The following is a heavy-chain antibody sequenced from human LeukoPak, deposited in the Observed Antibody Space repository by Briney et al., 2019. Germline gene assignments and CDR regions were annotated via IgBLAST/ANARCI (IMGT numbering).Heavy chain of an antibody. CDR3: ARGPPRGKYYYMDV. V-gene: IGHV3-13*01. Sequence: GGSLRLSCAASGFTFSSFDMHWVRQPTGQALEWVSTIGTASDTYYPGSVEGRFTLSRDNAKNSLYLQMNSLTAGDTAVYYWARGPPRGKYYYMDVWGKGTTVTVSS. CDR1: GFTFSSFD. D-gene: IGHD1-1*01. CDR2: IGTASDT. J-gene: IGHJ6*03.